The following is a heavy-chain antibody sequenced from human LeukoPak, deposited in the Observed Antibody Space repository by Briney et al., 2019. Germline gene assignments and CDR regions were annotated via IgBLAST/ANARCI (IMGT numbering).Heavy chain of an antibody. CDR1: GFTFDDYA. V-gene: IGHV3-9*01. D-gene: IGHD2-15*01. J-gene: IGHJ5*02. CDR2: ISWNSGSI. Sequence: GRSLRLSCAASGFTFDDYAMHWVRQAPGKGLEWVSGISWNSGSIGYADSVKGRFTISRDNAKNSLYLQMNSLRAEDTALYYCAKSYQLLPAWFDPWGQGTLVTVSP. CDR3: AKSYQLLPAWFDP.